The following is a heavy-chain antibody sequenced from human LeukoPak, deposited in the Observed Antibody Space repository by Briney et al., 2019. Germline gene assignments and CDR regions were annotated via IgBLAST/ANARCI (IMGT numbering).Heavy chain of an antibody. CDR3: ASSAYSSSSDYYYYMDV. J-gene: IGHJ6*03. Sequence: GESLKISCKGSGYSFTSYWIGWVRQMPGKGLEWVGIIYPGDSDTRYSPSFQGQVTISADKSISTAYLQWSSLKASDTAMYYCASSAYSSSSDYYYYMDVWGKGTTVTVSS. CDR1: GYSFTSYW. V-gene: IGHV5-51*01. CDR2: IYPGDSDT. D-gene: IGHD6-6*01.